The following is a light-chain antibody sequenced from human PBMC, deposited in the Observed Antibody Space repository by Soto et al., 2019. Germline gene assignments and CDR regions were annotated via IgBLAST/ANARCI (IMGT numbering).Light chain of an antibody. CDR2: GAS. CDR3: QQYNNWPPDRT. V-gene: IGKV3-15*01. Sequence: EIVMTQSPATLSVSPGEGATLSCRASQSVSSNLAGYQQKPGQAPRLLIYGASTRATGIPARFSGSGSGTEFTLTISSLQSEDFAIYFCQQYNNWPPDRTFGQGTKVEI. CDR1: QSVSSN. J-gene: IGKJ1*01.